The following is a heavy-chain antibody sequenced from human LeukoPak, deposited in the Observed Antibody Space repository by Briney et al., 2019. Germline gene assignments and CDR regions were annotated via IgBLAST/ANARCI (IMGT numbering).Heavy chain of an antibody. Sequence: ASVKVSCKASGYTFTSYYMRWVRQAPGQGLEWMGIINPSGGSTSYAQRFQGRVTMTRDMSTSTVYMELSSLRSEDTAVYYCARDQDDDYYDSSGYYGRLDYWGQGTLVTVSS. CDR3: ARDQDDDYYDSSGYYGRLDY. D-gene: IGHD3-22*01. CDR1: GYTFTSYY. J-gene: IGHJ4*02. V-gene: IGHV1-46*01. CDR2: INPSGGST.